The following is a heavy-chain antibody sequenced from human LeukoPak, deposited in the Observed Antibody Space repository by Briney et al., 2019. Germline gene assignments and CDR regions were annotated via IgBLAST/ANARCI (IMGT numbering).Heavy chain of an antibody. V-gene: IGHV4-59*08. J-gene: IGHJ4*02. CDR1: GGSISSYY. Sequence: KPSETLSLTCTVSGGSISSYYWSWIRQPPGKGLEWIGYIYYSGSTNYNPSLKSRVTISVDTSKNQFSLKLSSVTAADTAVYYCARRIVDWEGQPHFDYWGQGTLVTVSS. D-gene: IGHD1-26*01. CDR2: IYYSGST. CDR3: ARRIVDWEGQPHFDY.